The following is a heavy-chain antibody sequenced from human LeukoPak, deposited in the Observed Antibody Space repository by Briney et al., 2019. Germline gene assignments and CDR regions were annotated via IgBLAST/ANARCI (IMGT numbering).Heavy chain of an antibody. J-gene: IGHJ4*02. CDR1: GFALSSHW. D-gene: IGHD5-12*01. Sequence: GGSLRLSCAASGFALSSHWMSWVRQAPGKGQEWVANINQDGSAKYYVDSVKGRFTISRDNAWNSMYLQMNSLRAEDTAVYYCARWDIRGTAHQLDYWGQGTLVTVSS. CDR3: ARWDIRGTAHQLDY. CDR2: INQDGSAK. V-gene: IGHV3-7*01.